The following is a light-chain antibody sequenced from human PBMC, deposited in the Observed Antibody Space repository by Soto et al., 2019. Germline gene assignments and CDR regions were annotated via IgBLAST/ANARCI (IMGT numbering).Light chain of an antibody. CDR3: QQYGDSLLT. J-gene: IGKJ4*01. Sequence: ENVLTQSPGTLSLSPGERATLSCRASQSISSSYLARYQQKPGQTPRLLIYHASSRATGIPDRFSGSGSGTDFTLTISRLEPEDFAVYYCQQYGDSLLTFGGGTKVEIK. CDR1: QSISSSY. V-gene: IGKV3-20*01. CDR2: HAS.